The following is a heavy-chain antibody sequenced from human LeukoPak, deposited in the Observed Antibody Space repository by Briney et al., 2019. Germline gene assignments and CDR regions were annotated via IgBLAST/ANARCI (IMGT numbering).Heavy chain of an antibody. Sequence: SETLSLTCTVSGGSISSSSYYWGWIRQPPGKGLEWIGSIYYSGSTYYNPSLKSRVTISVDTSKNQFSLKLSSVTAADTAVYYCARVPDIVATIPFYWFDYWGQGTLVTVSS. D-gene: IGHD5-12*01. J-gene: IGHJ4*02. CDR1: GGSISSSSYY. CDR2: IYYSGST. CDR3: ARVPDIVATIPFYWFDY. V-gene: IGHV4-39*07.